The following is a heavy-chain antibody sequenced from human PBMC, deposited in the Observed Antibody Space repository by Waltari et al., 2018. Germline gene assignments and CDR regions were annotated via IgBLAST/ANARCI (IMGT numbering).Heavy chain of an antibody. V-gene: IGHV4-38-2*01. CDR3: ARADSSIAAAGSDY. D-gene: IGHD6-13*01. CDR1: GYSISSCYY. J-gene: IGHJ4*02. Sequence: QVQLQESGPGLVKPSDTLSLTCAVSGYSISSCYYWGWIRQPPGKGLEWIGSIYRSGSTYYNPSLKSRVTISVDTSKNQFSLKLSSVTAADTAVYYCARADSSIAAAGSDYWGQGTLVTVSS. CDR2: IYRSGST.